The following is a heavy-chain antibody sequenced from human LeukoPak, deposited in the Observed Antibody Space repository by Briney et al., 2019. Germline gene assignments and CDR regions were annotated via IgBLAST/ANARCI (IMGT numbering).Heavy chain of an antibody. CDR1: GFTFSSYA. D-gene: IGHD3-10*01. V-gene: IGHV3-23*01. CDR3: AKDQWWFGELHAFDI. CDR2: IRGSGGST. Sequence: GGSLRLSCAASGFTFSSYAMNWVRQAPGKGLEWVSTIRGSGGSTYYADSVKGRFTISRDNSKNTLSLQMNRLRAEDTAVYYCAKDQWWFGELHAFDIWGQGTMVTVSS. J-gene: IGHJ3*02.